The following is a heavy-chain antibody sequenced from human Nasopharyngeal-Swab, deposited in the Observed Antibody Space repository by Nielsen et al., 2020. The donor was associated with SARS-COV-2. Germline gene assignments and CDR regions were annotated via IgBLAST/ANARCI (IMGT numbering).Heavy chain of an antibody. V-gene: IGHV4-39*01. J-gene: IGHJ5*02. Sequence: SETLSLTCTVSGDSVTTSDYYRGWIRQPPGAGLEWIGSLLSSGSSYSNPSLKSRVSISVDTSKNQFSLKLTSVTAADTAVYYCVRRSDLFDSRGYSLGQGTLVTVSS. CDR3: VRRSDLFDSRGYS. D-gene: IGHD3-22*01. CDR2: LLSSGSS. CDR1: GDSVTTSDYY.